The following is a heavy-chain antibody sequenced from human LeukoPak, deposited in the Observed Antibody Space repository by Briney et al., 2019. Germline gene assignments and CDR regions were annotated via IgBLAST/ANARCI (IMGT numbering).Heavy chain of an antibody. CDR3: AILPTL. CDR1: GASISGYY. Sequence: SETLSLTCTVSGASISGYYWSWIRQPPGKGLEWIGYIYNSVNDYNPSLKSRVIISSDPSKNQFSLRLSSMTAADTAVYYCAILPTLWGQGTLATVSS. V-gene: IGHV4-59*01. J-gene: IGHJ4*02. CDR2: IYNSVN.